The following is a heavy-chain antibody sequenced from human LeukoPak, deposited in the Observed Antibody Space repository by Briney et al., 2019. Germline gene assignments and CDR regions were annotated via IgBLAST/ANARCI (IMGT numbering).Heavy chain of an antibody. CDR1: GFTVSSNY. Sequence: GGSLRLSCAASGFTVSSNYMSWVRQAPGKGLEWVSVIYSGGSTYYADSVKGRFTISRDNAKNSVYLQMNSLRAQDTAVYYCAKSGVVVAALERSVATWFDRWGQGTRVTVSS. V-gene: IGHV3-53*01. D-gene: IGHD2-15*01. CDR2: IYSGGST. CDR3: AKSGVVVAALERSVATWFDR. J-gene: IGHJ5*02.